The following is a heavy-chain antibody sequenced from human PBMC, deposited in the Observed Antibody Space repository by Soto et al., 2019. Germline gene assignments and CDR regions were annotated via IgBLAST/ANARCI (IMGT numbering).Heavy chain of an antibody. CDR3: ARGGGWLRPFDA. J-gene: IGHJ4*02. Sequence: QVQLVESGGGVVQPGRSLRLSCAASGFTFSSYGMHWVRQAPGKGLEWVAVIWYDGSNKYYADSVKGRFTISRDNSKNTLYLQMNSLSAEDTAVYYCARGGGWLRPFDAWGQGTLVTVSS. CDR2: IWYDGSNK. D-gene: IGHD5-12*01. CDR1: GFTFSSYG. V-gene: IGHV3-33*01.